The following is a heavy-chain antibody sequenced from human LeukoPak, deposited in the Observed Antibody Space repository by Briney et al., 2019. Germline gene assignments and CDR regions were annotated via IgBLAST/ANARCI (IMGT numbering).Heavy chain of an antibody. CDR2: IRYDGSNK. CDR3: VKEYNYYFDY. V-gene: IGHV3-30*02. CDR1: GFSISTYD. Sequence: GGSLRLSCAASGFSISTYDMHWVRQAPGKGLEWVTVIRYDGSNKYYADSVKGRFTISRDNSKNTVYLQMNSLRAEDTAVYYCVKEYNYYFDYWGQGTLVTVSS. D-gene: IGHD1-1*01. J-gene: IGHJ4*02.